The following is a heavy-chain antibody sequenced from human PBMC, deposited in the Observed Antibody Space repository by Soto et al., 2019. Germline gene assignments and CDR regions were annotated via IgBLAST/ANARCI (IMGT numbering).Heavy chain of an antibody. CDR3: ARGGYSSSYSPY. Sequence: SAEVSSKASGGTFSSSTISGVRQSPGQGLAWMGWIIAFHGIENYAQKFQGRVTMTTDTSTSTAYMELRSLRSDDTAVYYCARGGYSSSYSPYWGQGTLVTVSS. CDR2: IIAFHGIE. CDR1: GGTFSSST. J-gene: IGHJ4*02. V-gene: IGHV1-69*10. D-gene: IGHD6-13*01.